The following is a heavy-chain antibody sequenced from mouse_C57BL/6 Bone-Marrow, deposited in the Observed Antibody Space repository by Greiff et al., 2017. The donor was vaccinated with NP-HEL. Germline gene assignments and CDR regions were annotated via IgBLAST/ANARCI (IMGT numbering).Heavy chain of an antibody. J-gene: IGHJ2*01. CDR2: INPYNGGT. CDR1: GYTFTDYY. CDR3: ARSDYYGSSLDY. V-gene: IGHV1-19*01. D-gene: IGHD1-1*01. Sequence: EVKLQESGPVLVKPGASVKMSCKASGYTFTDYYMNWVKQSHGKSLEWIGVINPYNGGTSYNQKFKGKATLTVDKSSSTAYMELNSLTSEDSAVYYCARSDYYGSSLDYWGQGTTLTVSS.